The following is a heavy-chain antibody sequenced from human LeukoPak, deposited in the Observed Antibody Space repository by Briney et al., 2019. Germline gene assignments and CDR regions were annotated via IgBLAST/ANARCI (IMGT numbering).Heavy chain of an antibody. J-gene: IGHJ6*02. V-gene: IGHV1-2*02. CDR2: INPNSGGT. CDR3: AREGHLTAAQNASYYYGMDV. Sequence: ASVKVSCKASGYTFTGYYMHWVRQAPGQGLEWMGWINPNSGGTNYAQKFQGRVTMTRDTSISTAYMELSRLRSDDTAVYYCAREGHLTAAQNASYYYGMDVWGQGTTVTVSS. CDR1: GYTFTGYY. D-gene: IGHD2-2*01.